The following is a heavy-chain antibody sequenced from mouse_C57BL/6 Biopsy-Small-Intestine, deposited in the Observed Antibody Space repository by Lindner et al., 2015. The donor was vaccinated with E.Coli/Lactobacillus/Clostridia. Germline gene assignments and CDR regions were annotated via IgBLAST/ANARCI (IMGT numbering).Heavy chain of an antibody. J-gene: IGHJ4*01. Sequence: VQLQESGPELVKPGASVKISCKASGYSFTGYYMNWVKQSPEKSLEWIGEINPSTGGTTYNQKFKAKATLTVDKSSSTAYMQLKGLTSEDSAVYYCARRPLLWLRRGAMDYWGQGTSVTVSS. CDR1: GYSFTGYY. CDR3: ARRPLLWLRRGAMDY. CDR2: INPSTGGT. D-gene: IGHD2-2*01. V-gene: IGHV1-42*01.